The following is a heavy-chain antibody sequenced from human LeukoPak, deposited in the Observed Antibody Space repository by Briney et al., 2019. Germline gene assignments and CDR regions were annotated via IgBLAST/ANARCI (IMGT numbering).Heavy chain of an antibody. CDR1: GYTFTDYY. Sequence: ASVKVSCKASGYTFTDYYINWVRQAPGQGLEWMGWMSPDSGDTGYAHKFQGRVTITRNTSITTAYLELRSLTFEDTAVYYCARVRLRNGYNWFDPWGQGTLVTVSS. CDR2: MSPDSGDT. V-gene: IGHV1-8*03. D-gene: IGHD3-3*01. CDR3: ARVRLRNGYNWFDP. J-gene: IGHJ5*02.